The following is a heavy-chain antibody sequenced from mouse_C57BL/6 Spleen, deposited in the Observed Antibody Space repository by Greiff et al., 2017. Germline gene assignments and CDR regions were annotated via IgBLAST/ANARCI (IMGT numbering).Heavy chain of an antibody. D-gene: IGHD2-10*02. V-gene: IGHV1-80*01. J-gene: IGHJ2*01. CDR1: GYAFSSYW. CDR2: IYPGDGDT. Sequence: QVQLKESGAELVKPGASVKISCKASGYAFSSYWMNWVKQRPGKGLEWIGQIYPGDGDTNYNGKFKGKATLTADKSSSTAYMQLSSLTSEDSAVYFCARSEYGNYRYYFDYWGQGTTLTVSA. CDR3: ARSEYGNYRYYFDY.